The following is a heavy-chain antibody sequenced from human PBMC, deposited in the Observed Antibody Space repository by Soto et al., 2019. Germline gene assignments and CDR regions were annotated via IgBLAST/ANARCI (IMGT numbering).Heavy chain of an antibody. J-gene: IGHJ6*02. V-gene: IGHV4-34*01. CDR1: GGSFSGYY. CDR2: INHSGST. Sequence: PSETLSLTCAVYGGSFSGYYWSWIRQPPGKGLEWIGKINHSGSTNYNPSLTSRVTISVDTSKNQFSLKLSSVTAADTAVYYCARSRPAIVPAAMRVNCYYDMDVWGQGTTVTVPS. CDR3: ARSRPAIVPAAMRVNCYYDMDV. D-gene: IGHD2-2*01.